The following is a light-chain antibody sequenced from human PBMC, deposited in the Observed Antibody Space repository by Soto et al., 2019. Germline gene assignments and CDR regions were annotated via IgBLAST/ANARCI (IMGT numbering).Light chain of an antibody. Sequence: EIVLTQSPGTLSLSPGERATLSCRASQTVSSSSLAWYQHKPGQAPRLLIYGASSRATGIPDRFSGSGSGTDFTLTISRLEPEDFAVYSCQQYGSSFTFGPGTKVDI. V-gene: IGKV3-20*01. CDR2: GAS. CDR1: QTVSSSS. CDR3: QQYGSSFT. J-gene: IGKJ3*01.